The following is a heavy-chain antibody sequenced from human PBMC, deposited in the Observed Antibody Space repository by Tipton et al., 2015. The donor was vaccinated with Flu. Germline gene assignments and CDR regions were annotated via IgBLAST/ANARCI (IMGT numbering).Heavy chain of an antibody. CDR2: IRYSGRT. J-gene: IGHJ4*02. V-gene: IGHV4-59*11. D-gene: IGHD6-19*01. CDR1: RGSIDNHF. CDR3: ARLPDISGWPFDS. Sequence: TLSLTCTVSRGSIDNHFWTWIRQPPGMGLEWIGYIRYSGRTEYNPPLKSRVTISVDRSQNQFSLKLNFVTAADTAVYYCARLPDISGWPFDSWGQGSLVTVSS.